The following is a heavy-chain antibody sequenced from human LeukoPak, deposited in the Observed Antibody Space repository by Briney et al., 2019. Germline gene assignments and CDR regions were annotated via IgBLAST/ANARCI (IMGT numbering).Heavy chain of an antibody. CDR3: AKDRAVVGATTDFDY. CDR1: GFTFSSYW. Sequence: PGGSLRLSCAASGFTFSSYWMTWVRQAPGMGLEWVANIKPDGSVGYYVDSVRGRFIISRDNAGNSLYLQMNSLRAEDTALYYCAKDRAVVGATTDFDYWGQGTLVTVSS. V-gene: IGHV3-7*03. CDR2: IKPDGSVG. J-gene: IGHJ4*02. D-gene: IGHD1-26*01.